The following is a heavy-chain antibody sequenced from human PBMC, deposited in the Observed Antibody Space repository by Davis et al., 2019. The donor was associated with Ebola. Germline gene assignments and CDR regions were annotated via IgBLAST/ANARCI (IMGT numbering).Heavy chain of an antibody. CDR1: GGSISSSNW. Sequence: MPSETLSLTCAVSGGSISSSNWWSWVRQPPGKGLEWIGEIYHSGSTNYNPSLKSRVTISVDTSKNQFSLKLSSVTAADTAVYYCARGGEGYNYYFDYWGRGTLVTVSS. J-gene: IGHJ4*02. D-gene: IGHD5-24*01. CDR3: ARGGEGYNYYFDY. CDR2: IYHSGST. V-gene: IGHV4-4*02.